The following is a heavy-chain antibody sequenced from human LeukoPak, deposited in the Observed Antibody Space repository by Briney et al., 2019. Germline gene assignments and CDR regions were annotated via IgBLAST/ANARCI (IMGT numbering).Heavy chain of an antibody. Sequence: SETLSLTCTVSGGSISSYYWSWIRQPPGKGLEWIGYIYYSGYTNYNPSLKSRVAISVDTSKNQFSLKMRSVTAADTAVYYCARTTMVRGTYYMDVWGKGTTVTISS. D-gene: IGHD3-10*01. V-gene: IGHV4-59*12. CDR1: GGSISSYY. CDR3: ARTTMVRGTYYMDV. J-gene: IGHJ6*03. CDR2: IYYSGYT.